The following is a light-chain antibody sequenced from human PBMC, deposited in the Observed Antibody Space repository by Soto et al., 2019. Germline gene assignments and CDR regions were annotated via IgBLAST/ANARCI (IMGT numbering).Light chain of an antibody. Sequence: DIQMTQSPSSLSASVGDRVTITCRASQTISTSLNWYQHKPGKAPQVLIFGASGLQSGVPSRFSGSGSGTDFTLTISSLQPEDFATYYCQQSYSAPLTFGGGTKVEIK. CDR2: GAS. J-gene: IGKJ4*01. CDR1: QTISTS. V-gene: IGKV1-39*01. CDR3: QQSYSAPLT.